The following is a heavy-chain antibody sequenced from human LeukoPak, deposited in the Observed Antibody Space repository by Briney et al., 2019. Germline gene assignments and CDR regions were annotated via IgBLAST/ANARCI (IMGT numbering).Heavy chain of an antibody. J-gene: IGHJ4*02. CDR1: GFTFSNYG. D-gene: IGHD2-2*01. Sequence: GGSRRLSCAASGFTFSNYGMHWVRQAPGKGLEWVACIRSDGTNKFYADSVKGRFTISRDNSNNTLYLQMNSLRAEDTAVFYCAKDPCSSTSCPFDYWGQGTLVTVSS. CDR3: AKDPCSSTSCPFDY. V-gene: IGHV3-30*02. CDR2: IRSDGTNK.